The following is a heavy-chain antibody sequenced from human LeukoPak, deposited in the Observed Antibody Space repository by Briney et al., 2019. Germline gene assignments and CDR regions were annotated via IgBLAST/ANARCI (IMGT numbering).Heavy chain of an antibody. Sequence: ASVSVSCKASGYTFTGYGISWVRQAPGQGLEWMGWISPYNGNTNYAGKFQGRVTMTKDTSTSTAYMEVRSLRSDDTAVYYCARAQRGYSFVFDLWGLGTLATVSS. J-gene: IGHJ4*02. CDR3: ARAQRGYSFVFDL. CDR1: GYTFTGYG. V-gene: IGHV1-18*01. CDR2: ISPYNGNT. D-gene: IGHD5-18*01.